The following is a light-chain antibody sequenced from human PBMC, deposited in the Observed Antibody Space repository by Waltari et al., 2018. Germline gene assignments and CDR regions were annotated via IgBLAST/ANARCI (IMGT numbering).Light chain of an antibody. J-gene: IGLJ3*02. CDR2: SNN. V-gene: IGLV1-44*01. CDR3: AVWDDSLNGWV. Sequence: QSVLAQPPSASGTPGQRVTISCSGSSSNIGTHPVSWYQHLPGTAPKLLIYSNNQRPSGVPDRISGSKSGTSASLAISGLQSDDETDYYCAVWDDSLNGWVFGGGTKLTVL. CDR1: SSNIGTHP.